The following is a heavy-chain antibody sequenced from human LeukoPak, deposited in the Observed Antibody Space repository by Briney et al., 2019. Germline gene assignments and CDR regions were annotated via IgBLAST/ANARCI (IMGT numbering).Heavy chain of an antibody. D-gene: IGHD3-10*01. V-gene: IGHV5-51*01. CDR2: INPGDSDT. J-gene: IGHJ4*02. CDR1: GYSFTSYW. CDR3: AAKYYYGPGSFPTSFDH. Sequence: GESLKISCQGSGYSFTSYWIGWVRQMPGKGLEWMGIINPGDSDTRYSPSFQGQVTISADKSISTAYLQWSSLKASDTAMYYCAAKYYYGPGSFPTSFDHWGQGTPVTVSS.